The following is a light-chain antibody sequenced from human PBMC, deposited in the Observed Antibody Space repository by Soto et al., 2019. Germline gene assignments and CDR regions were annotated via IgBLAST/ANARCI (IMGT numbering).Light chain of an antibody. CDR3: ASYGYVSTLYV. V-gene: IGLV2-14*01. J-gene: IGLJ1*01. Sequence: QSVLTQPASVSASPGQSITISCPGTSSDVGAYNYVSWYQQYPGKAPKLIIYDVVKRPSGISNRFSGSKSGNTASLTISGLQAEDEADYYGASYGYVSTLYVFVTGTKVKVL. CDR2: DVV. CDR1: SSDVGAYNY.